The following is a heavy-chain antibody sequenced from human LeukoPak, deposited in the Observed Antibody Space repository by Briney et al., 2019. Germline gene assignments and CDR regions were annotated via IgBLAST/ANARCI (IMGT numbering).Heavy chain of an antibody. CDR3: ARIASTNYYYYYMDV. J-gene: IGHJ6*03. CDR1: GGALSSYG. CDR2: IIPIFGTT. Sequence: SVKVSCKASGGALSSYGISWVRQAPGQGLEWMGGIIPIFGTTNYAQKFQGRVTITTDESTSTAYMELSSLRSEDTAVYYCARIASTNYYYYYMDVWGKGTTVTVPS. V-gene: IGHV1-69*05.